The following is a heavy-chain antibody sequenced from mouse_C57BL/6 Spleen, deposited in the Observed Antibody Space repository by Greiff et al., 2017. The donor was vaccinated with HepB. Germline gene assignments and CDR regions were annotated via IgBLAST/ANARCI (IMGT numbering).Heavy chain of an antibody. V-gene: IGHV1-81*01. CDR2: IYPRSGNT. CDR1: GYTFTSYG. D-gene: IGHD2-4*01. CDR3: ARDGIYYDYDGGESYYYAMDY. Sequence: VQLQQSGAELARPGASVKLSCKASGYTFTSYGISWVKQRTGQGLEWIGEIYPRSGNTYYNEKFKGKATLTADKSSSTAYMELRSLTSEDSAVYFCARDGIYYDYDGGESYYYAMDYWGQRTSVTVSS. J-gene: IGHJ4*01.